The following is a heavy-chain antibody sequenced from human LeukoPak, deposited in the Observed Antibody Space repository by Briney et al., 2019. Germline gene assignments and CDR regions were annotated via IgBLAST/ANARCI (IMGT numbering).Heavy chain of an antibody. J-gene: IGHJ4*02. V-gene: IGHV3-23*01. D-gene: IGHD5-24*01. CDR2: ISGSGGST. Sequence: PGGSLRLSCAASGFTFTIYAMSWVRQAPGKGLGWVSTISGSGGSTHYADSVKGRFTISRDNSKNTLYLQMNSLRADDTAVYYCAKSGCNRFDYWGQGTLVTVSS. CDR3: AKSGCNRFDY. CDR1: GFTFTIYA.